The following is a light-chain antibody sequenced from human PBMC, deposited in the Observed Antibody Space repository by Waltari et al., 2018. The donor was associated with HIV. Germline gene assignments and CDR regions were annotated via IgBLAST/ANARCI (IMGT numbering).Light chain of an antibody. CDR2: DVS. CDR3: SSYTNSDTRV. V-gene: IGLV2-14*03. Sequence: QSALTQPASVSGSPGQSITISCTGTSSDIGRYKFVSWYQQHPGKAPKLMIYDVSNRAPGVSNRFSDSKSGDTASLTISGLQAEDEADYYCSSYTNSDTRVFGTGTKVTVL. J-gene: IGLJ1*01. CDR1: SSDIGRYKF.